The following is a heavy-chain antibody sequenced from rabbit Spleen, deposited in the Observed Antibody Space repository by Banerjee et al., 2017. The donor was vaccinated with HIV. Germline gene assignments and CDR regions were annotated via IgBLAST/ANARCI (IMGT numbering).Heavy chain of an antibody. CDR3: ARLGHADYPYAYGLKL. J-gene: IGHJ4*01. V-gene: IGHV1S45*01. D-gene: IGHD6-1*01. Sequence: QEQLVESGGGLVQPEGSLTLTCKASGFSFSSGYDMCWVRQAPGKGLEWITCSYSGSTDNYYYASWAKGRFTMSKTSSTTVTLQMTSLTAADTATYFCARLGHADYPYAYGLKLWGQGTLVTVS. CDR1: GFSFSSGYD. CDR2: SYSGSTDNY.